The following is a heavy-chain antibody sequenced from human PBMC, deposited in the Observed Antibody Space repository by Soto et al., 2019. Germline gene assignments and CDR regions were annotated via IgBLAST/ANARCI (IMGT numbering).Heavy chain of an antibody. J-gene: IGHJ2*01. CDR3: ARESLTDYDFWSGYYWYFDL. CDR1: GYTFTSYG. V-gene: IGHV1-18*01. Sequence: ASVKVSCKASGYTFTSYGISWVRQAPGQGLEWMGWISAYNGNTNYAQKLQGRVTMTTDTSTNTAYMELRSLRSDDTAVYYGARESLTDYDFWSGYYWYFDLWGRGTLVTVSS. D-gene: IGHD3-3*01. CDR2: ISAYNGNT.